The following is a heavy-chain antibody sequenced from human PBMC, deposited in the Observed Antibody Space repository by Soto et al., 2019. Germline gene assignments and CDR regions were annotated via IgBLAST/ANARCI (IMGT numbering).Heavy chain of an antibody. CDR2: INPNSGGT. V-gene: IGHV1-2*04. J-gene: IGHJ6*02. Sequence: ASVKVSCNASGYTFTGYYMHWVRQAPGQGLEWMGWINPNSGGTNYAQKFQGWVTMTRDTSISTAYMELSRLRSDDTAVYYCARDLGITGTTPYYYGMDVWGQGTTVTVSS. CDR3: ARDLGITGTTPYYYGMDV. CDR1: GYTFTGYY. D-gene: IGHD1-20*01.